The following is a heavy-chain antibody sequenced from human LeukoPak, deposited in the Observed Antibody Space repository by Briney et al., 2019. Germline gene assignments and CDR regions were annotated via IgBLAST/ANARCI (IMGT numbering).Heavy chain of an antibody. CDR3: ARGSARITMIVDFDY. D-gene: IGHD3-22*01. Sequence: ASVKVSRKASGYTFTSYAMHWVRQAPGQRLEWMGWINAGNGNTKYSQKFQGRVTIARDTSASTAYMELSSLRSEDTAVYYCARGSARITMIVDFDYWGQGTLVTVSS. CDR2: INAGNGNT. V-gene: IGHV1-3*01. J-gene: IGHJ4*02. CDR1: GYTFTSYA.